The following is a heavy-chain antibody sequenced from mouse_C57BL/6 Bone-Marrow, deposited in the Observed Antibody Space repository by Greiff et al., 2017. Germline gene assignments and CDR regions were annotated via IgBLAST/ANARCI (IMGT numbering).Heavy chain of an antibody. D-gene: IGHD1-1*01. CDR3: AIWGYGSSYPAWFAD. V-gene: IGHV14-2*01. J-gene: IGHJ3*01. CDR1: GFNIKDYY. CDR2: IDPEDGET. Sequence: EVQLQQPGAELVKPGASVKLSCTASGFNIKDYYMHWVKQRTEQGLEWIGRIDPEDGETKYAPKFQGKATITADKSSSTAYMQLSSLTSEDPAVYYCAIWGYGSSYPAWFADWGPGTLVTVSA.